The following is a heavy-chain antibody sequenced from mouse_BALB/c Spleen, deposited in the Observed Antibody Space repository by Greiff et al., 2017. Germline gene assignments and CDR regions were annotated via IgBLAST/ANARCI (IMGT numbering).Heavy chain of an antibody. CDR1: GFNIKDTY. Sequence: EVQLQQSGAELVKPGASVKLSCTASGFNIKDTYMHWVKQRPEQGLEWIGRIDPANGNTKYDPKFQGKATITADTSSNTAYLQLSSLTSEDTAVYYCAGSTMITQAMDYWGQGTSVTVSS. D-gene: IGHD2-4*01. J-gene: IGHJ4*01. CDR2: IDPANGNT. V-gene: IGHV14-3*02. CDR3: AGSTMITQAMDY.